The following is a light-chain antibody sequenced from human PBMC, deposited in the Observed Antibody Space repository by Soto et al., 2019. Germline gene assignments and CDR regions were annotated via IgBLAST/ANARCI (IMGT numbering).Light chain of an antibody. CDR1: QSVLFTSNNKNY. CDR3: QQYYINGALT. CDR2: WAS. J-gene: IGKJ4*01. Sequence: IVMTQSPDSLALSLGERATINCKSSQSVLFTSNNKNYLAWYQQKPGQPPKLLIYWASTRESGVPDRFIGSGSGTDFTLTISALQAEDVAVYYCQQYYINGALTFGGGTKVEI. V-gene: IGKV4-1*01.